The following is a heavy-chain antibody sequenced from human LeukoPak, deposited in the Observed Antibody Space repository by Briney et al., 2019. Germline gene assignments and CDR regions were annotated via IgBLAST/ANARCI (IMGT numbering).Heavy chain of an antibody. Sequence: PGGSLRLSCAASGFTFSGSWMHWVRQAPGKGLVWVSRIKGDGIETNYADSVKGRFTISRDNAKNTVFLQLNSLRADDTAVYYCAKDSPLVGYTSGWSSNSFDHWGQGTLVTVSS. J-gene: IGHJ4*02. V-gene: IGHV3-74*01. CDR1: GFTFSGSW. CDR3: AKDSPLVGYTSGWSSNSFDH. D-gene: IGHD6-19*01. CDR2: IKGDGIET.